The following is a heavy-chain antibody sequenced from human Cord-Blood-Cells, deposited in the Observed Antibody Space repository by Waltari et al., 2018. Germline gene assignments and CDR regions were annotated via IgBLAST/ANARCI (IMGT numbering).Heavy chain of an antibody. J-gene: IGHJ3*02. D-gene: IGHD2-15*01. V-gene: IGHV4-39*01. CDR3: ARHRVVNDAFDI. CDR2: IYYSGST. CDR1: GGSISSSSYY. Sequence: QLQLQESGPGLVKPSETLSLTCTVSGGSISSSSYYWGWFRQPPGKGLGWIGSIYYSGSTYYNPSLKSRVTISVDTSKNQFSLKLSSVTAADTTVYYCARHRVVNDAFDIWGQGTMVTDSS.